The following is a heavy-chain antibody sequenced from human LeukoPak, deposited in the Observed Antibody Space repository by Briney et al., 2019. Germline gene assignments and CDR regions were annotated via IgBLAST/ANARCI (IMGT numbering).Heavy chain of an antibody. V-gene: IGHV3-9*01. J-gene: IGHJ5*02. Sequence: GRSLRLPCAASGFTFDDYAMHWVRQAPGKGLEWVSGISWNSGSIGYADSVKGRFTISRDSAKNSLYLQMNSLRAEDTALYYCAKEGWFDPWGQGTLVTVSS. CDR1: GFTFDDYA. CDR2: ISWNSGSI. CDR3: AKEGWFDP.